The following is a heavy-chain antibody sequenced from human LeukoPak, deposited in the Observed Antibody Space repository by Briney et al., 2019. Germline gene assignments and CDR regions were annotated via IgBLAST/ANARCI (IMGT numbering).Heavy chain of an antibody. CDR2: ITNSGNSK. Sequence: PPGGSLRLSCAASEFAFSSYSMNWVRQAPGKGLEWVSYITNSGNSKSYADSVKGRFTISRDNTKNSLYLQMNGLRAEDTAVYYCARGSKEMATIFDYWGQGTLVTVSS. J-gene: IGHJ4*02. V-gene: IGHV3-48*01. D-gene: IGHD5-24*01. CDR1: EFAFSSYS. CDR3: ARGSKEMATIFDY.